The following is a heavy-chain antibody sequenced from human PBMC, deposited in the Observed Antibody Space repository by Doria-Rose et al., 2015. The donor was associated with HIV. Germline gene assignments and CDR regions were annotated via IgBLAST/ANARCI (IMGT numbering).Heavy chain of an antibody. Sequence: QVQLQESGPGLVKPSQTLSLTCSVSNASISSGTYYWSWIRQPAGKGLEWIGRIYASGSTNFDPSLKSRITISVDTSKNQFSLKVSSVTAADTAVYYCARDVKNWGQGTLVTVSS. CDR3: ARDVKN. CDR1: NASISSGTYY. J-gene: IGHJ4*02. V-gene: IGHV4-61*02. CDR2: IYASGST.